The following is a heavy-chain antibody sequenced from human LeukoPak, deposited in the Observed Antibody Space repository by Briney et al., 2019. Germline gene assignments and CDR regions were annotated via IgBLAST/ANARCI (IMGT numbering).Heavy chain of an antibody. V-gene: IGHV4-31*03. D-gene: IGHD6-13*01. CDR3: AGAGQAGVYSSSWYYFDY. J-gene: IGHJ4*02. CDR1: GGSISSGGYY. Sequence: SETLSLTCTVSGGSISSGGYYWGWIRQHPGKGLEWIGYIYYSGSTYYNPSLKSRVTISVDTSKNQFSLKLSSVTAADTAVYYCAGAGQAGVYSSSWYYFDYWGQGTLVTVSS. CDR2: IYYSGST.